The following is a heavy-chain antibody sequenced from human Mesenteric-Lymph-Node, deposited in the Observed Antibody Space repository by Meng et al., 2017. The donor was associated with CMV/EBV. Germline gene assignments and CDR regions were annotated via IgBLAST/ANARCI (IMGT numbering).Heavy chain of an antibody. D-gene: IGHD2-8*01. CDR3: VRDCTLGLCPRGSYGMDV. CDR2: ISGGGSMI. V-gene: IGHV3-11*01. Sequence: LSLTCAVSGFTLSNYSMSWIRQTPEKGLEWISYISGGGSMIFSADSVQGRFTISRDNAKNSVFLQMSSLRAEDSAVYYCVRDCTLGLCPRGSYGMDVWGQGTTVTVSS. J-gene: IGHJ6*02. CDR1: GFTLSNYS.